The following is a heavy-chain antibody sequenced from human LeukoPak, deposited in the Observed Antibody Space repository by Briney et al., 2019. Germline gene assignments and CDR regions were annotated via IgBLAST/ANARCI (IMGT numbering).Heavy chain of an antibody. CDR2: VDTSGST. CDR3: ARGLGGASYYMDV. V-gene: IGHV4-4*07. Sequence: SETLSLTCSVSSGSISSFYWTWVRQSAWKGLEWIGRVDTSGSTHYNPSLKGRATMSLDTTKYQFSLRLTSVTVADTAVYYCARGLGGASYYMDVWGKGTTVTVSS. D-gene: IGHD3-16*01. CDR1: SGSISSFY. J-gene: IGHJ6*03.